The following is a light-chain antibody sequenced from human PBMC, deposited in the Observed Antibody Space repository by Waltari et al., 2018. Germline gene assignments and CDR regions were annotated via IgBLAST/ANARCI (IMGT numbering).Light chain of an antibody. CDR2: RND. V-gene: IGLV1-44*01. J-gene: IGLJ3*02. CDR1: ASNIGANG. CDR3: ATWDESPSGHWV. Sequence: QSVLSQPPSASGTPGQRVTISCAGRASNIGANGVNCYQQVPGKAPKLLIYRNDLRPSGVPDRFSGSKSGTSASLAISGLQSEDEADYYCATWDESPSGHWVFGGGTKVTVL.